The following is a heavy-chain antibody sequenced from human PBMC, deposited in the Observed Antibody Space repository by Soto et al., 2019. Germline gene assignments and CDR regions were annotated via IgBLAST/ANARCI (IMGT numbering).Heavy chain of an antibody. J-gene: IGHJ4*02. V-gene: IGHV3-53*01. Sequence: EVQLVESGGGLIQPGGSLRLSCAVSGFTVSNNYMSWVRQAPGKGLEGVSVIYSGGYTAYGDSVKGRFTISRDNSKNTIYLQRKGLGAGDRAVFFWGTQRGGGGYWGQGTLVTVSS. CDR1: GFTVSNNY. CDR2: IYSGGYT. D-gene: IGHD6-25*01. CDR3: GTQRGGGGY.